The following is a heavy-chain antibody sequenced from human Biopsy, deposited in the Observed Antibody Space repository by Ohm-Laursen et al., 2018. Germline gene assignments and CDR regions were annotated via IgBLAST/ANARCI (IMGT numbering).Heavy chain of an antibody. D-gene: IGHD2-15*01. CDR3: VREGLDCAGGTCYSGPLDL. CDR1: GYSFTSYG. J-gene: IGHJ4*03. CDR2: ISPYFGNT. V-gene: IGHV1-18*01. Sequence: GASVKVSCKGSGYSFTSYGMNWVRQAPGQGLEWVGWISPYFGNTNSTQKLQARVTLSTETSTDTAYMELRSLRYDDTAIYYCVREGLDCAGGTCYSGPLDLWGQGTLITVSS.